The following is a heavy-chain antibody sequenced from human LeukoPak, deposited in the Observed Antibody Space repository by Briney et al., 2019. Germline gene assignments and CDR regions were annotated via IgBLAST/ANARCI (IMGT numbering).Heavy chain of an antibody. CDR1: GFTFSNYN. Sequence: GGSLRLSCAASGFTFSNYNMNWVRQAPGKGLEWVSYIISGSSTVYYADSVKGRFTISRHNSKNTLYLQMNSLRAEDTAVYYCARENDDYDSSGPLDYWGQGTLVTVSS. J-gene: IGHJ4*02. D-gene: IGHD3-22*01. CDR3: ARENDDYDSSGPLDY. CDR2: IISGSSTV. V-gene: IGHV3-48*01.